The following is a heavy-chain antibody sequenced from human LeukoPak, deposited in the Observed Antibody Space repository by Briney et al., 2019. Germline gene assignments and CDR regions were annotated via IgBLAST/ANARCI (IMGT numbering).Heavy chain of an antibody. J-gene: IGHJ5*02. CDR2: INAIGSST. V-gene: IGHV3-23*01. CDR1: TGFTFRNNA. CDR3: ATHYGDYVNWFDP. Sequence: GGSLRPSXAASTGFTFRNNAMSWVRQAPGQGLEWVSSINAIGSSTWYADSVKGRFTIYRDNSKNTLSLQMNSLRAEDTALYYCATHYGDYVNWFDPWGQGTLVTVSS. D-gene: IGHD4-17*01.